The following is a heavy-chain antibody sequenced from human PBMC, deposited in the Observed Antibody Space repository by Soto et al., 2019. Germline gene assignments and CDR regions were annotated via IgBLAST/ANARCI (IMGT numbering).Heavy chain of an antibody. J-gene: IGHJ6*02. Sequence: GESLKISCKGSGYSFTTYWIGWVRQMPGKGLEWMGIFYPGDSQIIYSPSFQGQVSISVDKSISTAYLQWSSLKASDTAMYYCARSKCCSNWNHGIDVWGQGTTVTVSS. CDR1: GYSFTTYW. CDR3: ARSKCCSNWNHGIDV. CDR2: FYPGDSQI. D-gene: IGHD1-1*01. V-gene: IGHV5-51*01.